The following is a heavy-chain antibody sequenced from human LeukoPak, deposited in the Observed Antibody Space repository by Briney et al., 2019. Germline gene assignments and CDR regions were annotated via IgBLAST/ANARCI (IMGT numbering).Heavy chain of an antibody. J-gene: IGHJ3*02. V-gene: IGHV4-59*01. CDR2: IYYSGST. D-gene: IGHD3-22*01. Sequence: PSETLSLTCTVSGDSISSYYWSWIRQPPGKGLEWIGYIYYSGSTNYNPSLKSRVTISVDTPKNQFSLKLSSVTAADTAVYYCARDPYYYDSSGYYINAFDIWGQGTMVTVSS. CDR1: GDSISSYY. CDR3: ARDPYYYDSSGYYINAFDI.